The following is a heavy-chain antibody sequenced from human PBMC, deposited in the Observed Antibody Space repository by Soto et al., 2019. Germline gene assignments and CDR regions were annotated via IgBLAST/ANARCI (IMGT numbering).Heavy chain of an antibody. CDR2: IYYSGSI. V-gene: IGHV4-59*01. CDR1: GGSISSYY. D-gene: IGHD2-2*01. CDR3: ARINCSSTSCYGGMDV. Sequence: QVQLQESGPGLVKPSDTLSLTCTVSGGSISSYYWSWIRQPPGKGLEWIGYIYYSGSINYNPSLKRRVTISVDTSKNQFSLKLSSVTAADTAVYYCARINCSSTSCYGGMDVWGQGTTVTVSS. J-gene: IGHJ6*02.